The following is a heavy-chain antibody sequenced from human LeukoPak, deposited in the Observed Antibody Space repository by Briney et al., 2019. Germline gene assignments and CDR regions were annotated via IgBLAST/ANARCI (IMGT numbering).Heavy chain of an antibody. Sequence: ASVKVSCKVSGYTLTELSMHWVRQAPGQGLEWMGIINPSGGSTSYAQKFQGRVTMTRDTSTSTVYMELSSLRSEDTAVYYCARTHSSSWYERFNFDYWGQGTLVTVSS. CDR2: INPSGGST. V-gene: IGHV1-46*01. D-gene: IGHD6-13*01. J-gene: IGHJ4*02. CDR3: ARTHSSSWYERFNFDY. CDR1: GYTLTELS.